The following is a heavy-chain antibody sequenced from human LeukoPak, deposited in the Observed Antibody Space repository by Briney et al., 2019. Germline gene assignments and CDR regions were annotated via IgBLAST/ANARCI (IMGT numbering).Heavy chain of an antibody. J-gene: IGHJ4*02. Sequence: SETLSLTCTVSGGSISSSSYYWGWIRQPPGKGLEWIGSIYYSGSTYYNPSLKSRVTISVDTSKNQFSLKLSSVTAADTAVYYCARGITGTTYWGQGTLVTVSS. D-gene: IGHD1-20*01. CDR3: ARGITGTTY. CDR2: IYYSGST. CDR1: GGSISSSSYY. V-gene: IGHV4-39*01.